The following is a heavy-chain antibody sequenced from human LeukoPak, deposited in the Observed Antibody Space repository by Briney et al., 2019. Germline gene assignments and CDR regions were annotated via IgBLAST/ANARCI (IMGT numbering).Heavy chain of an antibody. V-gene: IGHV1-2*02. Sequence: ASVKVSCKASGHTFTGYYMHWVRQAPGQGLEWMGWINPSSGGTNYAQKFQGRVTMTRDTSISTAYMELSRLRSDDTAIYYCARDVGEYCSSVSCYASDYWGQGTLVTVSS. CDR3: ARDVGEYCSSVSCYASDY. J-gene: IGHJ4*02. D-gene: IGHD2-2*01. CDR2: INPSSGGT. CDR1: GHTFTGYY.